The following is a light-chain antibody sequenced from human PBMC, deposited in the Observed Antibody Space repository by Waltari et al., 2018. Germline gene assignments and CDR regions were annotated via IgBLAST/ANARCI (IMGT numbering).Light chain of an antibody. CDR2: EVS. V-gene: IGLV2-23*02. CDR1: RSAVGGSQL. CDR3: CSYTGSSTM. Sequence: QSALTQPASVSGSPGPSITTHRTGTRSAVGGSQLVSWYQPHPGKAPKLIIYEVSYRPSGVSDRFSGSKSGNTASLTISGLQAEDEADYYCCSYTGSSTMFGGGTKLTVL. J-gene: IGLJ3*02.